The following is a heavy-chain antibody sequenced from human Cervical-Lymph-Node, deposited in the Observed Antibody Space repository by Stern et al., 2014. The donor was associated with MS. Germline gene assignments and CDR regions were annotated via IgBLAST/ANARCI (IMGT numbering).Heavy chain of an antibody. D-gene: IGHD2/OR15-2a*01. Sequence: QVQLVESGGGVVQPGRSLRLSCAASGFTFSSYGMHWVRQAPGKGLEWVTLISYDGSNEYYADSVKGRFTISRDNPKNTVYLQMNSLRPEDTAVYYCARPRRPYFFRGNHHYYGMDVWGQGTRVSVSS. J-gene: IGHJ6*02. CDR2: ISYDGSNE. CDR1: GFTFSSYG. V-gene: IGHV3-30*03. CDR3: ARPRRPYFFRGNHHYYGMDV.